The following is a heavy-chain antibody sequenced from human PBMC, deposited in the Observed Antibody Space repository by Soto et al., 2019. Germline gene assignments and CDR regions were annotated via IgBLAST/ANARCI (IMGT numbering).Heavy chain of an antibody. CDR2: IRQDGSEK. CDR1: GFTFSTYW. J-gene: IGHJ6*03. Sequence: GGSLRLSCAASGFTFSTYWMTWVRQAPGKGLEWVANIRQDGSEKNYVDSVKGRFAMSRDNAKNSLYLQMDSLRAEDTAVYYCSRAGTWYNSFYYYYMDVWGKGTTVTVSS. V-gene: IGHV3-7*01. CDR3: SRAGTWYNSFYYYYMDV. D-gene: IGHD1-1*01.